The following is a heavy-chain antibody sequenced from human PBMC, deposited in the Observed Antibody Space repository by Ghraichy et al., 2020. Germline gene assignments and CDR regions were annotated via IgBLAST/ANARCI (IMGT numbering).Heavy chain of an antibody. V-gene: IGHV3-7*01. CDR1: GFTFSGYW. D-gene: IGHD2-2*01. Sequence: LNISCAASGFTFSGYWMTWVRQAPGKGLEWVASIKQDGSEEIYVDSVKGRFTISRDNAKTSLDLQMNSLRAEDTAVYYCAKNVVAAGKIYYYYYGMDVWGQGTTVTVSS. CDR2: IKQDGSEE. CDR3: AKNVVAAGKIYYYYYGMDV. J-gene: IGHJ6*02.